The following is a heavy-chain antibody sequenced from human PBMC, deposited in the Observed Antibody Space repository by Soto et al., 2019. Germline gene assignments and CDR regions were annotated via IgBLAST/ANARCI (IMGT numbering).Heavy chain of an antibody. V-gene: IGHV1-69*06. CDR1: GGTFSNYA. J-gene: IGHJ4*02. D-gene: IGHD1-26*01. Sequence: QVQLVQSGAEVKKPGSSVKVSCKASGGTFSNYAINWVRQAPGQGLEWMGGIIPLFGTPNYAQKFQVRVTFTAHKSTSTADMELRSLRSDDTAVYYCARGWETVGTTTPFAYWGQGTLVTVSS. CDR3: ARGWETVGTTTPFAY. CDR2: IIPLFGTP.